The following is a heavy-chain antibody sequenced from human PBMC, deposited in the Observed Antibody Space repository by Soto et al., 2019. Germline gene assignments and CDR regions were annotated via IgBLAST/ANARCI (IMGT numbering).Heavy chain of an antibody. CDR3: ARDWSADYGDYGVRYWFDP. Sequence: SETLSLTCSVSGGSISSNYWSWIRQPPGKGLEWIGYIYYSGSTNYNPSLKSRVTISVDTSKNQFSLKLSSVTAADTAVYYCARDWSADYGDYGVRYWFDPWGQGTLVTVS. CDR2: IYYSGST. CDR1: GGSISSNY. V-gene: IGHV4-59*01. J-gene: IGHJ5*02. D-gene: IGHD4-17*01.